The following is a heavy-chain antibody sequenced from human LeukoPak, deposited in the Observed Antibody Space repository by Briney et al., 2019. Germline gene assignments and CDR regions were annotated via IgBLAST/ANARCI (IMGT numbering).Heavy chain of an antibody. V-gene: IGHV7-4-1*02. CDR3: ARERSPIFGVVRRHNNWFDP. CDR1: GNTFTGYT. J-gene: IGHJ5*02. CDR2: INTNTGNP. D-gene: IGHD3-3*01. Sequence: ASVTVSCKASGNTFTGYTINWVRQAPGQGLEWMGWINTNTGNPTYAQGFTGRFVFSLDTPVSTAYLQISSLKAEDTAVYYCARERSPIFGVVRRHNNWFDPWGQGTLVTVSS.